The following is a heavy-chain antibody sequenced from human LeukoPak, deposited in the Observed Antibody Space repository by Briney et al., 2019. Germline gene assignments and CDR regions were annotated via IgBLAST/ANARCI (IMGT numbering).Heavy chain of an antibody. CDR3: ARGDDFSGDH. D-gene: IGHD1-1*01. V-gene: IGHV3-7*04. CDR1: GFTFSNFW. Sequence: QPGGSLRLSCAISGFTFSNFWMSWVRQAPGRGLEWVANIHPEGNEKYHVEFVKGRFTISRDNTENLLFLQMNGLRVDDTAVYYCARGDDFSGDHWGQGTLVTVSS. CDR2: IHPEGNEK. J-gene: IGHJ4*02.